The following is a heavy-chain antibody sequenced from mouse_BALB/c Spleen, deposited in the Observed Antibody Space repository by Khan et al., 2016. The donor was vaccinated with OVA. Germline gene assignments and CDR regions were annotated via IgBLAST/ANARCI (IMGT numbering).Heavy chain of an antibody. Sequence: QVQLQQSGAELVKPGASVKLSCKASGYTFTNYWVHWVKQRPGQGLEWIGEIYPRNGRTNYNEKFKNKATLTVDKSSTTAYRQLSSLAAEDSSVYDCARNAYEGNSFDYWAQGTTLTVSS. V-gene: IGHV1S81*02. CDR3: ARNAYEGNSFDY. J-gene: IGHJ2*01. D-gene: IGHD1-1*01. CDR1: GYTFTNYW. CDR2: IYPRNGRT.